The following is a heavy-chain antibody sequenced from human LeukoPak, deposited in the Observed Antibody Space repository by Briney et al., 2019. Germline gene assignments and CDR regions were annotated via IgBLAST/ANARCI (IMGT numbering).Heavy chain of an antibody. V-gene: IGHV3-21*01. CDR1: GFTFSSYS. J-gene: IGHJ6*02. CDR3: ASSGARYCSSTRCYTAKVRNYYYYYGMDV. CDR2: ISNSSYI. Sequence: GGSLRLSCAASGFTFSSYSMNWVRQAPGKGLVWVSSISNSSYIYYAESVKRRFTISRDNAKNSLYLQMNSLRAEDTAVYYCASSGARYCSSTRCYTAKVRNYYYYYGMDVWGQGTTVTVSS. D-gene: IGHD2-2*02.